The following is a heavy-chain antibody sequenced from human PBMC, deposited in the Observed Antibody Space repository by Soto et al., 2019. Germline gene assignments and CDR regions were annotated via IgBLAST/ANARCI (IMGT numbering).Heavy chain of an antibody. J-gene: IGHJ6*02. Sequence: GGSLRLSCAASGFTFSSYAMSWVRQAPGKGLEWVSVISGSGGSTYYADSVKGRFTISRDNSKNTLYLQMNSLRAEDTAVYYCAKDLSPIYCSSTSCFYGMDVWGQGTTVTVSS. CDR2: ISGSGGST. CDR3: AKDLSPIYCSSTSCFYGMDV. D-gene: IGHD2-2*01. CDR1: GFTFSSYA. V-gene: IGHV3-23*01.